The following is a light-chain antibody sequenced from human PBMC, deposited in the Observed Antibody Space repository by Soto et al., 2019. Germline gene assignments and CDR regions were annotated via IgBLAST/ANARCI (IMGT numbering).Light chain of an antibody. Sequence: EIVLTQSPGTLSLSPGERATLSCRASQSVSNNYLAWYQHKPGQAPRLLIYGASSRATGIPDRFTGSGSGTDFTLTIARLVPADYAVYYCQQYGSSRPITFGQGTRLDI. CDR1: QSVSNNY. CDR2: GAS. V-gene: IGKV3-20*01. J-gene: IGKJ5*01. CDR3: QQYGSSRPIT.